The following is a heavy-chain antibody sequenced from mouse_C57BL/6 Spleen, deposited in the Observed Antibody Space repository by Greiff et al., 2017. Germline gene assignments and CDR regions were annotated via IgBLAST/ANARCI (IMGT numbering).Heavy chain of an antibody. J-gene: IGHJ1*03. CDR1: GFTFSDYG. V-gene: IGHV5-17*01. CDR2: ISSGSSTI. CDR3: ARSGYGSHWYFDV. D-gene: IGHD1-1*01. Sequence: EVQLVESGGGLVKPGGSLKLSCAASGFTFSDYGMHWVRQAPEKGLEWVAYISSGSSTIYYADTVKGRFTISRDNAKNTLFLQMTSLRSEDTAMYYCARSGYGSHWYFDVWGTGTTVTVSS.